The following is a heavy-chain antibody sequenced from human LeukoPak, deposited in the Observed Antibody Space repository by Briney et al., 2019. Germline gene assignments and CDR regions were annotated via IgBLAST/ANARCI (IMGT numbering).Heavy chain of an antibody. D-gene: IGHD3-10*01. CDR1: GFTFSSYL. Sequence: PGGSLRLSCAASGFTFSSYLMNWVRQAPGKGLEWVSYISVGSTTIYYADSVKGRFTISRDNAKNSLYLQMNSLRAEDTAVYYCAREVPTMVRGVIIAYYFDYWGQGTLVTVSS. V-gene: IGHV3-48*01. CDR3: AREVPTMVRGVIIAYYFDY. CDR2: ISVGSTTI. J-gene: IGHJ4*02.